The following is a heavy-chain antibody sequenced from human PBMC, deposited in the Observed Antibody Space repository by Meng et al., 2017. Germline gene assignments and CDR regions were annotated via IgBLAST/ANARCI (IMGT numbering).Heavy chain of an antibody. Sequence: SETLSLTCTVSGGSISSGGYYWSWIRQHPGKGLEWIGYIYYSGSTYYNPSLKSRVTISVDTSKNQFSLKLSSVTAADAAVYYCAREGNPKYFQHWGQGTLVTVSS. CDR2: IYYSGST. V-gene: IGHV4-31*03. CDR3: AREGNPKYFQH. CDR1: GGSISSGGYY. J-gene: IGHJ1*01.